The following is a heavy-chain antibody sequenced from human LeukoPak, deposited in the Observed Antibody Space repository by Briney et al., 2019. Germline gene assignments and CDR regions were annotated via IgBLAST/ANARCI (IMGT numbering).Heavy chain of an antibody. CDR2: ISADNGNT. Sequence: GASVTVSCMASGYTFSTYGISWVRQAPGQGLEWMGWISADNGNTKYAQKFKGRVTMSTETSTSTAYMELRSLRADDTAVYYCARDPWNLRNEDAFDIWGQGTMVTVSS. D-gene: IGHD5/OR15-5a*01. CDR1: GYTFSTYG. V-gene: IGHV1-18*01. J-gene: IGHJ3*02. CDR3: ARDPWNLRNEDAFDI.